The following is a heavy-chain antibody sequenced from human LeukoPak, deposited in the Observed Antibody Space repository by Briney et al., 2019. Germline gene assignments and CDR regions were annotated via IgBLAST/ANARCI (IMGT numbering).Heavy chain of an antibody. D-gene: IGHD2-2*01. J-gene: IGHJ4*02. CDR2: IIPIFGTA. Sequence: SVKVSCKASGGTFSSYAISWVRQAPGQGLEWMGGIIPIFGTANYAQKFQGRVTITADESTSTAYMELSSLRSEDTAVYYCARGGRYCGSTSCYFPWAFDYWGQGTLVTVSS. V-gene: IGHV1-69*13. CDR1: GGTFSSYA. CDR3: ARGGRYCGSTSCYFPWAFDY.